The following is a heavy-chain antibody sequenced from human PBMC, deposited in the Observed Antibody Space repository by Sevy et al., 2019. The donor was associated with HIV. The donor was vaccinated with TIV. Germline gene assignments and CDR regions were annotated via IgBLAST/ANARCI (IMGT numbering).Heavy chain of an antibody. V-gene: IGHV4-61*03. J-gene: IGHJ5*02. CDR2: ISYGGTT. CDR3: AKWDFAEYLDYFVP. Sequence: SETLSLTCTVSGGSVSSDFSYWNWVRQPPGKGLEYIGSISYGGTTSYNPSLKSRVTISLDTSKNHFSLKVNSVTAADTAIYYCAKWDFAEYLDYFVPWGQGTLVSDSS. CDR1: GGSVSSDFSY. D-gene: IGHD4-17*01.